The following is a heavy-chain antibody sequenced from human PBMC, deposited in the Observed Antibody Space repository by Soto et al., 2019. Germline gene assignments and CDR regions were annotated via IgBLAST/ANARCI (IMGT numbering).Heavy chain of an antibody. CDR1: GGSNSCYY. D-gene: IGHD3-3*01. V-gene: IGHV4-59*01. CDR3: ARSKPYDLWGSSDSAY. Sequence: SAIPSVTRTFAGGSNSCYYVSRIRRRKVKGLEWIGYIYYSGSTNYNPSLKSRVTISVDTSKNQFSLKLSSVTAADTAVYYFARSKPYDLWGSSDSAYW. J-gene: IGHJ4*01. CDR2: IYYSGST.